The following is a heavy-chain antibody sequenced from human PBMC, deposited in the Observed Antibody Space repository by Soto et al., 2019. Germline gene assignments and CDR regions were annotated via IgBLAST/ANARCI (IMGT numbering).Heavy chain of an antibody. CDR3: APYVSTSPAGWFDP. CDR2: IYWDDDK. V-gene: IGHV2-5*02. D-gene: IGHD3-10*01. J-gene: IGHJ5*02. Sequence: QITLKESGPTLVKPTQTLTLTCTFSGLSLSTSGEAVGWIRQPPGKALEWLALIYWDDDKRYNPTLKTRLTITKDTSQNQVVLTLTNMDPVDTATYSCAPYVSTSPAGWFDPWGQGILVTVSS. CDR1: GLSLSTSGEA.